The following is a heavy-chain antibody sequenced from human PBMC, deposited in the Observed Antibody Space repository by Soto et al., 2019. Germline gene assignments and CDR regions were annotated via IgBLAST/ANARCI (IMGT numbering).Heavy chain of an antibody. Sequence: SETLSLTCTVSGGSISSSSYYWGWIRQPPGKGLEWIGSIYYSGSTYYNPSLKSRVTISVDTSKNQFSLKLSSVTAADTAVYYCAEYSSSAAIFDYWRQGTLVTVS. V-gene: IGHV4-39*01. CDR1: GGSISSSSYY. CDR3: AEYSSSAAIFDY. J-gene: IGHJ4*02. D-gene: IGHD6-6*01. CDR2: IYYSGST.